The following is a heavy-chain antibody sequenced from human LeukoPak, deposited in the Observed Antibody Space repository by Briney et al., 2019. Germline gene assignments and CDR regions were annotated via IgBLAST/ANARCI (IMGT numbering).Heavy chain of an antibody. CDR2: ISGSGGST. CDR1: GFTFSSYA. CDR3: AKDPTLYSSGWPDY. V-gene: IGHV3-23*01. J-gene: IGHJ4*02. Sequence: GGSLRLSCAASGFTFSSYAMSWVRQAPGKGLEWVSAISGSGGSTYYADSVKGRFTISRDNSKNTLYLQMNSLRAEDTAVYHCAKDPTLYSSGWPDYWGQGTLVTVSS. D-gene: IGHD6-19*01.